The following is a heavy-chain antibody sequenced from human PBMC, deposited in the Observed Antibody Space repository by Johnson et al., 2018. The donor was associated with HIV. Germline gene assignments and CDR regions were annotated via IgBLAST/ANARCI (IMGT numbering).Heavy chain of an antibody. J-gene: IGHJ3*02. CDR1: GFTFSDYY. CDR2: ISSSGSTI. V-gene: IGHV3-11*04. D-gene: IGHD3-16*02. Sequence: QVQLVESGGGVVQPGGSLRLSCAASGFTFSDYYMSWIRQAPGKGLEWVSYISSSGSTIYYADSVKGRFTISRDNAKNSLYLQMDSLRAEDTAVYYCATELSLLRDAFNIWGQGTMVTVSS. CDR3: ATELSLLRDAFNI.